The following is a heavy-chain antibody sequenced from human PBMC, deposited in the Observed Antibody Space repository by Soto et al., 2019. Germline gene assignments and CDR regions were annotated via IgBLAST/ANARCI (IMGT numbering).Heavy chain of an antibody. Sequence: SETLCLTCTVSGGSVSSGSYYWSWIRQPPGKGLEWIGYIYYSGSTNYNPSLKSRVTISVDTSKNQFSLKLSSVTAADTAVYYCAREPDSYDILTGYYRYFDYWGQGTLVTVSS. J-gene: IGHJ4*02. D-gene: IGHD3-9*01. CDR1: GGSVSSGSYY. CDR3: AREPDSYDILTGYYRYFDY. CDR2: IYYSGST. V-gene: IGHV4-61*01.